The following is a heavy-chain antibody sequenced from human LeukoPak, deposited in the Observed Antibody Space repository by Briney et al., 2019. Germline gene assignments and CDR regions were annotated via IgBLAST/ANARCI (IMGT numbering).Heavy chain of an antibody. D-gene: IGHD4-17*01. V-gene: IGHV3-48*01. CDR1: GFTFSTYS. Sequence: GGSLRLSCAASGFTFSTYSMNWVRQAPGKGLEWVSYISSSSSAIYYAASVRGRFTISRDNAKNSLYLQMNSLRAADTAVYYCARIMTTVTTVEYWGQGTLVTVSS. CDR2: ISSSSSAI. J-gene: IGHJ4*02. CDR3: ARIMTTVTTVEY.